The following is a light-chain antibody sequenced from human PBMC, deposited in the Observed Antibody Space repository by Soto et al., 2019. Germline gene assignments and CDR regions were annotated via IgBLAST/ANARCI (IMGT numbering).Light chain of an antibody. CDR2: EIS. Sequence: DIVMTQTPLSSPVTLGQPASISCRSSQSLVHVDGKTYLSWLQQRPGQPPRLLIYEISNRFSGVPDRFSGSGAGTDFTLRISRVEAEDVWVYYCMQATQFPLSFGGGTRVEIK. V-gene: IGKV2-24*01. CDR1: QSLVHVDGKTY. CDR3: MQATQFPLS. J-gene: IGKJ4*01.